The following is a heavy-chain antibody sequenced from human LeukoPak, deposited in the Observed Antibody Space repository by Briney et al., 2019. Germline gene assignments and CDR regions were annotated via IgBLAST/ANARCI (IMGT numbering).Heavy chain of an antibody. Sequence: GASVKVSCKASGGTFSNYAISWVRQAPGQGLEWMGGIIPIFGTANYAQKFQGRVTITADESTSTAYMELSSLRSEDTAVYYCASLRLPDYYDSSGYWMAFDYWGQGTLVTVSS. J-gene: IGHJ4*02. V-gene: IGHV1-69*13. CDR2: IIPIFGTA. CDR3: ASLRLPDYYDSSGYWMAFDY. CDR1: GGTFSNYA. D-gene: IGHD3-22*01.